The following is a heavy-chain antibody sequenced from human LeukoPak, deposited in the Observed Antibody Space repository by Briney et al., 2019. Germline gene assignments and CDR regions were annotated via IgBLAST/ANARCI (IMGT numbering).Heavy chain of an antibody. J-gene: IGHJ6*04. V-gene: IGHV4-34*01. CDR1: GGSFSGYY. CDR3: ASLRAGGSGSYYRPSTRYYYGMDV. D-gene: IGHD3-10*01. CDR2: INHSGST. Sequence: PSETLSLTCAVYGGSFSGYYWSWIRQPPGKGLEWIGEINHSGSTNYNPSLKSRVTISVDTSKNQFSLKLSSVTAADTAVYYCASLRAGGSGSYYRPSTRYYYGMDVWGKGTTVTVSS.